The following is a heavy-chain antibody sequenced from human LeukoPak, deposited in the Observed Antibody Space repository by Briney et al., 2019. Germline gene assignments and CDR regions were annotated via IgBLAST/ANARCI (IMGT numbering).Heavy chain of an antibody. V-gene: IGHV5-51*01. CDR2: IYPGDSDT. CDR1: GYSFTSYW. D-gene: IGHD3-22*01. J-gene: IGHJ5*02. Sequence: GESLKISCKGSGYSFTSYWIGWVRQMPGEGLGLMGVIYPGDSDTRYSPSFQGQVTISADKSISTAYLQWSSLKASDTAMYYCATSPHGYFDPWGQGTLVTVSS. CDR3: ATSPHGYFDP.